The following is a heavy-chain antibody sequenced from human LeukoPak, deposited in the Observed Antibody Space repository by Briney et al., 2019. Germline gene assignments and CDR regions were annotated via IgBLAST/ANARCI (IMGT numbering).Heavy chain of an antibody. CDR1: GGSISSGSYY. CDR2: IYTSGST. Sequence: SQTLSLTCTVSGGSISSGSYYWSWIRQPAGKGLEWIGRIYTSGSTNYNPSLKSRVTISVDTSKNQFSLKLSSVTAADTAVYYCARSLGGYYGSTYYYHMDVWGKGTTVTISS. V-gene: IGHV4-61*02. J-gene: IGHJ6*03. CDR3: ARSLGGYYGSTYYYHMDV. D-gene: IGHD3-10*01.